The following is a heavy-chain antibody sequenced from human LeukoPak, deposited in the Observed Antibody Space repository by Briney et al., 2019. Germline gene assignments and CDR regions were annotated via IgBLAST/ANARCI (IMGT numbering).Heavy chain of an antibody. Sequence: TLSLTCIVSGDSVSNNFHSWGWIRHPPGKALEWLALIYWYGDQRYSPSLRSRLTITKDTSKNQVVLTMTNMDPVDTATYYCAHRLPMDGHYFDTWGQETLVTVSS. J-gene: IGHJ4*02. CDR3: AHRLPMDGHYFDT. V-gene: IGHV2-5*01. CDR2: IYWYGDQ. D-gene: IGHD2-8*01. CDR1: GDSVSNNFHS.